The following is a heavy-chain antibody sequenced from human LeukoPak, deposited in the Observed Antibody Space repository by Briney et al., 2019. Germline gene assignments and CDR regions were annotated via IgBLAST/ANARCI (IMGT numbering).Heavy chain of an antibody. J-gene: IGHJ3*02. V-gene: IGHV3-53*01. CDR1: EFTVSSNH. Sequence: GGSLRLSCAASEFTVSSNHMSWVRQAPGKGLEWVSVIYNDGNIYYADSVKGRFTISRDNSKNTLYLQMNSLRPEDTAVYYCARDKDTGEAFDIWGQGTMVTVSS. D-gene: IGHD5-18*01. CDR2: IYNDGNI. CDR3: ARDKDTGEAFDI.